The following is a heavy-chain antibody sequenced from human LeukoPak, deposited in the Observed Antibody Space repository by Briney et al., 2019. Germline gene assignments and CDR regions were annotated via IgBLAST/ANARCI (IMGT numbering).Heavy chain of an antibody. CDR3: ARGLNVVVPAAINYYYGMDV. Sequence: GASVKVSCKASGYTFTSYDINWVRQAPGQGLEWMGWMNPNSGNTGYAQKFQGRVTMTRNTSISTAYMELSSLRSEDTAVYYCARGLNVVVPAAINYYYGMDVWGQGTTVTVPS. J-gene: IGHJ6*02. V-gene: IGHV1-8*01. CDR2: MNPNSGNT. D-gene: IGHD2-2*01. CDR1: GYTFTSYD.